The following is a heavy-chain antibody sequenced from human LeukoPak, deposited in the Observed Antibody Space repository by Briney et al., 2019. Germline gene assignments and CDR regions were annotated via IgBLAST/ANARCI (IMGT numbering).Heavy chain of an antibody. D-gene: IGHD3-10*02. CDR2: ISPSGGIT. CDR3: AELGITMIGGV. J-gene: IGHJ6*04. CDR1: GFTFSSHG. V-gene: IGHV3-23*01. Sequence: GGSLRLSCAASGFTFSSHGMNWVRQAPGKGLEWVSGISPSGGITYYTDSVKGRFTISRDNSKNTLYLQMNSLRAEDTAVYYCAELGITMIGGVWGKGTTVTISS.